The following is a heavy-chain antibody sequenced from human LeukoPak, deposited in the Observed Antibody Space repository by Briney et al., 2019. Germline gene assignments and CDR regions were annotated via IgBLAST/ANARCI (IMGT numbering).Heavy chain of an antibody. V-gene: IGHV1-2*02. CDR1: GYTFTGYY. D-gene: IGHD3-22*01. CDR3: ARGLNFRARDNYYDTLYYFDY. Sequence: ASVKVSCKASGYTFTGYYLHWVPQAPGQGLEWMGWIDPNSGGINYAQKFQGRVTMTRDTSISTAYMELSSLRSEDTAVYYCARGLNFRARDNYYDTLYYFDYWGQGTLVTVSS. J-gene: IGHJ4*02. CDR2: IDPNSGGI.